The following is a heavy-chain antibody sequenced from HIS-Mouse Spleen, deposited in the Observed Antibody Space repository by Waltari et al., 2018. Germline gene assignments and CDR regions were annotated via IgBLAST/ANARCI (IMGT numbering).Heavy chain of an antibody. J-gene: IGHJ2*01. Sequence: QLQLQESGPGLVKPSETLSLTCTVPGGPLSSSSYYWGWIRQPPGKGLVWIGGIYYSGSTYYNPSLKSRVTISVDTSKNQFSLKLSSVTAADTAVYYCAREIPYSSSWYDWYFDLWGRGTLVTVSS. V-gene: IGHV4-39*07. CDR1: GGPLSSSSYY. D-gene: IGHD6-13*01. CDR2: IYYSGST. CDR3: AREIPYSSSWYDWYFDL.